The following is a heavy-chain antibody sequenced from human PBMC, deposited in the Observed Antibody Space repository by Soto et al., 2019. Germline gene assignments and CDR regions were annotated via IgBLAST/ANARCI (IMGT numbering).Heavy chain of an antibody. CDR1: GGSISSSNW. D-gene: IGHD6-6*01. V-gene: IGHV4-4*02. J-gene: IGHJ4*02. Sequence: PSETLSLTCAVSGGSISSSNWWSGVRQPPGKGLEWIGEIYHSGSTNYNPSLKSRVTISVDKSKNQFSLKLSSVTAADTAVYYCARDPRYSSSTLDYWGQGTLVTVSS. CDR3: ARDPRYSSSTLDY. CDR2: IYHSGST.